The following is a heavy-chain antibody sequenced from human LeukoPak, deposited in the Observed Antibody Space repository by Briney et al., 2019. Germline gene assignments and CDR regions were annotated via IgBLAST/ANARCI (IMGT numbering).Heavy chain of an antibody. Sequence: GGSLRLSCAASGFTFSSYGMHWVRQAPGKGLEWVAFIRYDGSNKYYADSVKGRFTISRDNSKNTLYLQMNSLRAEDTAVYYCARSTRRDSEIALAEYFQHWGQGTLVTVSS. CDR1: GFTFSSYG. V-gene: IGHV3-30*02. CDR2: IRYDGSNK. CDR3: ARSTRRDSEIALAEYFQH. J-gene: IGHJ1*01. D-gene: IGHD1-26*01.